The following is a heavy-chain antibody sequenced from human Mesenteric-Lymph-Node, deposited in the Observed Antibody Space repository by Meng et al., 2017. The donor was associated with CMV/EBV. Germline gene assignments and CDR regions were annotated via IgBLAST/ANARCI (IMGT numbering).Heavy chain of an antibody. CDR1: GGSIRGSTDYY. J-gene: IGHJ5*02. Sequence: SETLSLTCTVSGGSIRGSTDYYWGWIRQPPGKGLEWIGSIYYSGSTYYNPSLKSRVTISVDTSKNQFSLKLSSVTAADTAVYYCAGYTARRLRFDPWGQGTLVTVSS. D-gene: IGHD6-6*01. V-gene: IGHV4-39*01. CDR2: IYYSGST. CDR3: AGYTARRLRFDP.